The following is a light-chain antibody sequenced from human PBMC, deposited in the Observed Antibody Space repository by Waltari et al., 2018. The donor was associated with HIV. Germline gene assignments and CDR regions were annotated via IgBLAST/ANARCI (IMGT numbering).Light chain of an antibody. CDR3: QQYSSSSLL. Sequence: DIQMTQSPSTLSASVGDRVTITCRASQSISNWLAWYQQKPGKAPKLLSYKASSLESGVPSRFSGSGSGTECTLTISSLQPDDFATYYCQQYSSSSLLFGQGTKVEVK. CDR1: QSISNW. CDR2: KAS. V-gene: IGKV1-5*03. J-gene: IGKJ1*01.